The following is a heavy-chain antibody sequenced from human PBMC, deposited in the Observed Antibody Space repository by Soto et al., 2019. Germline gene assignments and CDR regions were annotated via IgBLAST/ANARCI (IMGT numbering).Heavy chain of an antibody. D-gene: IGHD3-22*01. V-gene: IGHV3-30-3*01. Sequence: QVQLVESGGGVVQPGRSLRLSCAASGFTFSSYAMHWVRQAPGKGLEWVAVISYDGSNKYYADSVKGRFTISRDNSKNTRYLQMNSLRAEDTAVYYCARSEIVVVITLGFDYWGQGTLVTVSS. J-gene: IGHJ4*02. CDR2: ISYDGSNK. CDR1: GFTFSSYA. CDR3: ARSEIVVVITLGFDY.